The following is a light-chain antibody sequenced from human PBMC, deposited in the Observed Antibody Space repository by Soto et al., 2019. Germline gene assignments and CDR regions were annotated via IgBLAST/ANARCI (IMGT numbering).Light chain of an antibody. V-gene: IGLV2-8*01. CDR1: SSDVGNYKY. CDR2: EVS. CDR3: SSYAGSNLWV. J-gene: IGLJ3*02. Sequence: QSALTQSPSASGAPGQSVTISCTRTSSDVGNYKYVSWYQQHPGKAPKLMIYEVSKRPSGVPDRFSGSKSGNTASLTVSGLQVEDEADYYCSSYAGSNLWVFGGGTKVTVL.